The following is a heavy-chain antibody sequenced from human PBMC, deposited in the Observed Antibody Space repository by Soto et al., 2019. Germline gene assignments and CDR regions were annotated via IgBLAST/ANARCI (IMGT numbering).Heavy chain of an antibody. CDR2: VYYNGFT. V-gene: IGHV4-59*07. D-gene: IGHD3-16*01. J-gene: IGHJ4*02. Sequence: QVQLRESGPGLVKPSDTLSLICTVSGGSISTYYWSWIRQPPGKGLEWIASVYYNGFTNYNPSLMSRVTMSVDTFRNQFSLRLNSFTAADTAMYSCARVSYDLVYYFDFWGQGTLVTVSS. CDR1: GGSISTYY. CDR3: ARVSYDLVYYFDF.